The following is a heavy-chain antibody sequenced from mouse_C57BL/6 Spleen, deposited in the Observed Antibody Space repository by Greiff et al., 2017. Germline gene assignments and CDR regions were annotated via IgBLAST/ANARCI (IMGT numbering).Heavy chain of an antibody. J-gene: IGHJ2*01. Sequence: VQLQQSGPELVKPGDSVKISCKASGYSFTGYFMNWVMQSHGKSLEWIGRINPYNGETFYNQKFKGKATLTVDKSSSTAHMELRSLTSEDSAVYYCARSTMVTAGGFDYWGQGTTLTGSS. CDR1: GYSFTGYF. CDR2: INPYNGET. D-gene: IGHD2-2*01. V-gene: IGHV1-20*01. CDR3: ARSTMVTAGGFDY.